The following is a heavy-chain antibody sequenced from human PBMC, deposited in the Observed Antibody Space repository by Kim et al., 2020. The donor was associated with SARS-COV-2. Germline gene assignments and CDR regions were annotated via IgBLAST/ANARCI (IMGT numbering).Heavy chain of an antibody. CDR3: TTGGAA. J-gene: IGHJ5*02. Sequence: GGSLRLSCAASGITLSNAWMSWVRQAPGKGLEWVGRIKTEADGGTTHYAAPVKGRFAISRDDSKNTLYLQMNSLKTEDTAVYYCTTGGAAWGQGTLVTVS. V-gene: IGHV3-15*01. CDR2: IKTEADGGTT. CDR1: GITLSNAW.